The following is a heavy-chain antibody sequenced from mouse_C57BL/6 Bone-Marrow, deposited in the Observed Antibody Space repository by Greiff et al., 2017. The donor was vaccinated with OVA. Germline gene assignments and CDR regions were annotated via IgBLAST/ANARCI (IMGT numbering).Heavy chain of an antibody. J-gene: IGHJ2*01. Sequence: EVHLVESGGGLVQPGGSLKLSCAASGFTFSDYYMYWVRQTPEKRLEWVAYISNGGGSTYYPDTVKGRFTISRDNAKNTLYLQMSRLKSEDTAMYYCARAGNFDYWGQGTTLTVSS. CDR2: ISNGGGST. CDR1: GFTFSDYY. CDR3: ARAGNFDY. D-gene: IGHD4-1*01. V-gene: IGHV5-12*01.